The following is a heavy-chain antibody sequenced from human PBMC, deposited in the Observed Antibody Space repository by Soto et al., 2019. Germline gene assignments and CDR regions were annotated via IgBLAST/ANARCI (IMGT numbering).Heavy chain of an antibody. D-gene: IGHD5-12*01. CDR1: GGSLSSYH. V-gene: IGHV4-59*01. CDR3: ARDLFGDGYNFRY. J-gene: IGHJ4*02. CDR2: IFYSGST. Sequence: PAETLSLTCSISGGSLSSYHWSWIRQPPGKGLEWIGYIFYSGSTTYNPSLKSRVTISLDTSKNQFSLKVSSVTAANTAVCYCARDLFGDGYNFRYWGQGTQVTVSS.